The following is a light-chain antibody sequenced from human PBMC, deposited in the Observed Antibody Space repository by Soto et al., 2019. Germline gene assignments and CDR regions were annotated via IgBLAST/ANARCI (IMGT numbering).Light chain of an antibody. CDR1: QSISSY. CDR3: QQYYSYPWT. Sequence: DIQMTQSPSSLSASVGDRVTITCRASQSISSYLNWYQQKPGKAPKLLIYDASTLESGVPSRFSGSGSGTDFTLTIRCLQSEDFATYYCQQYYSYPWTFGQGTKVDIK. V-gene: IGKV1-39*01. J-gene: IGKJ1*01. CDR2: DAS.